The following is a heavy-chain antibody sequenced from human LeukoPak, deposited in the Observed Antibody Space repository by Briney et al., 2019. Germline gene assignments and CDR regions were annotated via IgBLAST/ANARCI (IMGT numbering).Heavy chain of an antibody. CDR3: ARDFAAAESYYYYMDV. V-gene: IGHV3-11*01. Sequence: LSLTCTVSGGSISSYYWSWIRQAPGKGLEWVSYISGSGSIISYADSVKGRFTISRDNAKNSLFLQMNSLRAEDTAVYYCARDFAAAESYYYYMDVWGKGTTVTVSS. CDR1: GGSISSYY. J-gene: IGHJ6*03. CDR2: ISGSGSII. D-gene: IGHD6-13*01.